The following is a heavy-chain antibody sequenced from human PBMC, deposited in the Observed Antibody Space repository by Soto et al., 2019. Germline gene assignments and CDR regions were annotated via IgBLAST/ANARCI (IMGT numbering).Heavy chain of an antibody. Sequence: QVQLVQSGAEVKKPGASVKVSCKASGYTFTSYAMQWVRQAPGQRLEWMGWINADNGNIKYSQKFQGRVTITRDTSARTAYMELSSLRSDDTTVYYCARDRGGWTDYWGQGTLVTVSA. CDR1: GYTFTSYA. D-gene: IGHD6-19*01. V-gene: IGHV1-3*01. J-gene: IGHJ4*02. CDR2: INADNGNI. CDR3: ARDRGGWTDY.